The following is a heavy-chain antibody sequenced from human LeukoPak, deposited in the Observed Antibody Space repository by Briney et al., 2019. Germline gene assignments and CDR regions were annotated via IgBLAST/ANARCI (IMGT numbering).Heavy chain of an antibody. J-gene: IGHJ5*02. CDR2: IIPIFGTA. V-gene: IGHV1-69*06. CDR3: TRDRFYVWFDP. CDR1: GGTFSSYA. D-gene: IGHD3-16*01. Sequence: ASVKVSCKASGGTFSSYAISWVRQAPGQGLEWMGGIIPIFGTANYAQKFQGRVTITADKSTSTAYMELSSLKTEDTAVYYCTRDRFYVWFDPWGQGTLVTVSS.